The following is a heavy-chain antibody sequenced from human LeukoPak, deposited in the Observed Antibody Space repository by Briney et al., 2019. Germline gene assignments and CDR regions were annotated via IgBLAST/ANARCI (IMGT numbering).Heavy chain of an antibody. Sequence: SGTLSLTCTVSGGSIGNYYWSWIRQPPGKGLEWIGYIYNSGTTKYNASLKSRVTISVDMSNNQCSLKLSSVTAAVSAVYYCARDFSAAFDIWGQGTMVTVSS. CDR1: GGSIGNYY. V-gene: IGHV4-59*01. D-gene: IGHD2/OR15-2a*01. CDR2: IYNSGTT. J-gene: IGHJ3*02. CDR3: ARDFSAAFDI.